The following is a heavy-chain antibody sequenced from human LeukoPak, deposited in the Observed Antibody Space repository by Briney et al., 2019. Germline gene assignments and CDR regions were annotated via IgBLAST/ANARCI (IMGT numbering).Heavy chain of an antibody. V-gene: IGHV4-39*07. CDR1: GGSISSSSYY. J-gene: IGHJ4*02. D-gene: IGHD5-18*01. CDR2: MYYSGST. CDR3: ARETRYSYGYRTFDY. Sequence: SETLSLTCTVSGGSISSSSYYWGWIRQPPGKGLEWIGSMYYSGSTNYNPSLKSRVTISVDTSKNQFSLKLSSVTAADTAVYYCARETRYSYGYRTFDYWGQGTLVTVSS.